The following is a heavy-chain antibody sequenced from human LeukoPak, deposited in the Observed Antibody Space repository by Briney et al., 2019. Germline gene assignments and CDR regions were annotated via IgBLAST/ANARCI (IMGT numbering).Heavy chain of an antibody. V-gene: IGHV4-4*02. CDR2: IHRAGRT. CDR3: ARGPGSGSYYKVGFDY. Sequence: KPSGTLSLTCAVSGVSISSSEWWIWVRQPPGQGLEWIGEIHRAGRTRYNPSLKSRVTISVDTSKNQFSLKLSSVTAGDTAVYYCARGPGSGSYYKVGFDYWGQGTLVTVSS. J-gene: IGHJ4*02. CDR1: GVSISSSEW. D-gene: IGHD3-10*01.